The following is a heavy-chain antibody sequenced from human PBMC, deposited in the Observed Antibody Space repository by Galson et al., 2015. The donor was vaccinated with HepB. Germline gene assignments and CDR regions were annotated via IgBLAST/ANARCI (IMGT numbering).Heavy chain of an antibody. D-gene: IGHD3-10*01. V-gene: IGHV3-74*01. CDR2: INGDGDTT. CDR3: ARRISLVRGIITKPDYYYGMDV. Sequence: SLRLSCAASGFTFSNYWMHWVRQAPGKGLVWVSHINGDGDTTNYADSVKGRFTISRDNAKDSVYLQLDSLRAEDTAVYYCARRISLVRGIITKPDYYYGMDVWGQGTTVTVAS. CDR1: GFTFSNYW. J-gene: IGHJ6*02.